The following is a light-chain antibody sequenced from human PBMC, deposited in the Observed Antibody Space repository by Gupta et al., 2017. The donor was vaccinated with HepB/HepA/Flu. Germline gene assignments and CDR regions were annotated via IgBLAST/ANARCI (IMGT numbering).Light chain of an antibody. J-gene: IGLJ3*02. CDR2: GNS. V-gene: IGLV1-40*01. CDR1: SSNIGAGYD. Sequence: QSVLTPPPSVSGAPGQRVTISSTGSSSNIGAGYDVHWYQQLPGAAPKLLIYGNSNRPSGVPDRFSGSKSGTSASLAITGLQAEDEADYYCQSYDSSLSGWVFGGGTKLTVL. CDR3: QSYDSSLSGWV.